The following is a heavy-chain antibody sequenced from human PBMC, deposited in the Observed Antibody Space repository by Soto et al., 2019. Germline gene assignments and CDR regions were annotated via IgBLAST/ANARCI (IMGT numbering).Heavy chain of an antibody. Sequence: QVQLVQSGAEVKKPGSSVKVSCKASGGTFSSYAISWVRQAPGQGLEWMGGIIPSFGTANYAQKCQGRVTITADESTSTADMELSSLRSEDTAVYYCARVYCSGGSCHSHYYYYGMDVWGQGTTVTVSS. CDR2: IIPSFGTA. D-gene: IGHD2-15*01. CDR1: GGTFSSYA. V-gene: IGHV1-69*01. CDR3: ARVYCSGGSCHSHYYYYGMDV. J-gene: IGHJ6*02.